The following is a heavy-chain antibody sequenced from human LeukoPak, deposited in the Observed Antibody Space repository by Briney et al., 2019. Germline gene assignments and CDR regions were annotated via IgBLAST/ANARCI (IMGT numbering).Heavy chain of an antibody. CDR2: INPSGGST. V-gene: IGHV1-46*01. CDR1: GYTFTSYY. CDR3: ARDGWSGDYNFDY. J-gene: IGHJ4*02. Sequence: WASVKVSCKASGYTFTSYYMHWVRQAPGQGLEWMGIINPSGGSTSYAQKFQGRVAMTTDTTTSTAYMELRSLRSDDTAVYYCARDGWSGDYNFDYWGQGTLVTVSS. D-gene: IGHD4-17*01.